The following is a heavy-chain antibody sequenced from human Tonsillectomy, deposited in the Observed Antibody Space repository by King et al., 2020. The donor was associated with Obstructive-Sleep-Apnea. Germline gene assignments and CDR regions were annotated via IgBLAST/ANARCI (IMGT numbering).Heavy chain of an antibody. V-gene: IGHV3-43D*03. D-gene: IGHD3-10*01. J-gene: IGHJ6*02. CDR1: GFTFDDYA. CDR3: AKDIFKYYYGSGYGFYYYYYGMDV. CDR2: ISWDGGST. Sequence: VQLVESGGVVVQPGGSLRLSCAASGFTFDDYAMHWVRQAPGKGLEWVSLISWDGGSTYYADSVKGRFTISRDNRKNSLYLQMNSLRAEDTALYYCAKDIFKYYYGSGYGFYYYYYGMDVWGQGTTVTVSS.